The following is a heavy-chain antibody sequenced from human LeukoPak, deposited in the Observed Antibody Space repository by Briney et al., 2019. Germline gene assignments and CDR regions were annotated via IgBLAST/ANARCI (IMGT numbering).Heavy chain of an antibody. CDR1: GFTFSSYA. Sequence: GGSLRLSCTASGFTFSSYAMHWVRQAPGKGLEWVAIISYDGNNKYYADSVKGRFTISRDNSQNTVYLQMNSLRGDDTAVYYCTKEDYDYGDYWGQGTLVTVSS. D-gene: IGHD3-16*01. CDR3: TKEDYDYGDY. J-gene: IGHJ4*02. CDR2: ISYDGNNK. V-gene: IGHV3-30-3*02.